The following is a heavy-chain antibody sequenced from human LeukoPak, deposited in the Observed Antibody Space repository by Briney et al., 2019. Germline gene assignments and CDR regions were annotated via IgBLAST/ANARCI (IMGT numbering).Heavy chain of an antibody. CDR3: ARGPMGMYYYDSSGYYTH. D-gene: IGHD3-22*01. CDR1: GGSISSYY. J-gene: IGHJ1*01. CDR2: IYYSGST. Sequence: SETLSLTFTVSGGSISSYYWSWIRQPPGKGLEWIGYIYYSGSTNYNPSLKSRVTISVDTSKNQFSLKLSSVTAADTAVYYCARGPMGMYYYDSSGYYTHWGQGTLVTVSS. V-gene: IGHV4-59*01.